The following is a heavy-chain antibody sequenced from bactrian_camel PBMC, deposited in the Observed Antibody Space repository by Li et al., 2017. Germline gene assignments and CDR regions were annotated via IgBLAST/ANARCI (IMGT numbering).Heavy chain of an antibody. CDR1: GATFDGLG. V-gene: IGHV3S53*01. D-gene: IGHD2*01. CDR2: RDGEGST. J-gene: IGHJ4*01. CDR3: ATEPRISDIPLVDIAWTCPNRNYNH. Sequence: HVQLVESGGGSVQPGGSQTLSCTVSGATFDGLGVAWYRQAPESECDVVTSRDGEGSTFYGDSVKGRFTISLDNSKTTVNLQMTNLKPEDTAVYYCATEPRISDIPLVDIAWTCPNRNYNHWGQGTQVT.